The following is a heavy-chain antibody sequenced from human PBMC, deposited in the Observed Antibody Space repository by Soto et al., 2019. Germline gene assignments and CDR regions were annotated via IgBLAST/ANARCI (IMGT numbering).Heavy chain of an antibody. J-gene: IGHJ4*02. CDR1: GGTFSSYA. D-gene: IGHD5-12*01. CDR2: IVPIDDTS. CDR3: VRVVAIPGYPDN. V-gene: IGHV1-69*12. Sequence: QVQLVQSGAEVRQPASSVKVSWKTSGGTFSSYAISWVRQAPGQGLEWMGGIVPIDDTSTYAQKFQGRVTITADESTSTVYMELSSLRSDDTAVYYCVRVVAIPGYPDNWGQGTLVTVSS.